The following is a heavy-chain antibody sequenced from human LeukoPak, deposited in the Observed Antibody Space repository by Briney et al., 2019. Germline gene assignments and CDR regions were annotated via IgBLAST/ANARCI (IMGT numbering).Heavy chain of an antibody. CDR1: GGSFSGYY. V-gene: IGHV4-34*01. J-gene: IGHJ6*03. D-gene: IGHD6-13*01. Sequence: PSETLSLTCAVYGGSFSGYYWSWIRQPPGKGLEWIGEINHSGSTSYNPSLKSRVTISVDTSKNQFSLKLSSVTAADTAVYYCARLGVGIAAAGTYYYMDVWGKGTTVTISS. CDR3: ARLGVGIAAAGTYYYMDV. CDR2: INHSGST.